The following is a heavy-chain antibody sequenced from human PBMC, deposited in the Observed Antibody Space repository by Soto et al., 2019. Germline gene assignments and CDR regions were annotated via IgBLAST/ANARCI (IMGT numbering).Heavy chain of an antibody. V-gene: IGHV1-3*01. J-gene: IGHJ4*02. CDR3: TRDEDY. Sequence: QVQLVQSGAEVKKPGAXXRIXXXXXGXXXTRYAMXWVRQAPGQRLEWMGWINVGSGNTRYSQNFLDRITITRDTSTTTTYMELSGLRSEDTAVYYCTRDEDYWGQGTRVTVSS. CDR2: INVGSGNT. CDR1: GXXXTRYA.